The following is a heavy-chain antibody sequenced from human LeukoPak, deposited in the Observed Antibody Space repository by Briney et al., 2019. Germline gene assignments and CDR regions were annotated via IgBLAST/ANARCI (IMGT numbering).Heavy chain of an antibody. Sequence: SETLSLTCAVYGGSFSGYYWSWIRQPPGKGLEWIGDINHSGSTNYNPSLKSRGTISVDTSKNQFSLKLSSVTAADTAVYYCARTTMVRGNSYMDVWGKAPTVTISS. V-gene: IGHV4-34*01. J-gene: IGHJ6*03. CDR3: ARTTMVRGNSYMDV. D-gene: IGHD3-10*01. CDR2: INHSGST. CDR1: GGSFSGYY.